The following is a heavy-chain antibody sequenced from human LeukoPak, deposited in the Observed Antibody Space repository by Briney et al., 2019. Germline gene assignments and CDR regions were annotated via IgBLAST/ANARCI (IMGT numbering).Heavy chain of an antibody. J-gene: IGHJ4*02. D-gene: IGHD3-22*01. V-gene: IGHV3-7*01. CDR2: IKQDGSEK. Sequence: GGSLRLSCAASGFTFSSYIINWVRQAPGKGLEWVANIKQDGSEKYYVDSVKGRFTISRDNAKNSLYLQMNSLRAEDTAVYYCARDLYRIVVVPHYFDYWGQGTLVTVSS. CDR1: GFTFSSYI. CDR3: ARDLYRIVVVPHYFDY.